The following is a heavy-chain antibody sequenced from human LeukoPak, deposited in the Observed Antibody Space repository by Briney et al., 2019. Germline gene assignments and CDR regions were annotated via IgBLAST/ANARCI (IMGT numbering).Heavy chain of an antibody. CDR1: GGSISSYY. CDR3: ARGAVAGLPNWFDP. Sequence: PSETLSLTCTVSGGSISSYYWSWIRQPPGKGLEWIGYIYYSGSTNYNPSLKSRVTISVDTSKNQFSLKLSSVTAADTAVYYCARGAVAGLPNWFDPWGRGTLVTVSS. J-gene: IGHJ5*02. V-gene: IGHV4-59*01. CDR2: IYYSGST. D-gene: IGHD6-19*01.